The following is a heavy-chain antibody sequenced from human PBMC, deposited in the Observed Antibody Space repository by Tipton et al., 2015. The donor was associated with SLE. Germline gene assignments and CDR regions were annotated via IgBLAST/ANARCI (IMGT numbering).Heavy chain of an antibody. J-gene: IGHJ6*04. CDR1: GFTFSMSD. Sequence: SLRLSCASSGFTFSMSDMHWVRQTTEGLEWVAAIGRGGDIYYSASVKGRFTISRENDKNSLYLQMNTLRAGDTAVYYCAREMDDSSSRSWSLDVWGKGTTVTVSS. CDR3: AREMDDSSSRSWSLDV. D-gene: IGHD6-13*01. V-gene: IGHV3-13*01. CDR2: IGRGGDI.